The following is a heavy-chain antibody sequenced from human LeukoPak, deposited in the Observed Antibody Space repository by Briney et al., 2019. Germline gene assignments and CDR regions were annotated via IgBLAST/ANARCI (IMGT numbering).Heavy chain of an antibody. CDR1: GFTFRSYA. V-gene: IGHV3-64*01. CDR3: ARDIAVAGNWFDP. D-gene: IGHD6-19*01. J-gene: IGHJ5*02. CDR2: ISSDGGAT. Sequence: GGSLRLSCAASGFTFRSYAMDWVRQAPGKGLEYVSGISSDGGATYYANSVKGRFTISRDNSKNTLYLQMGSLRAEDTAVYYCARDIAVAGNWFDPWGQGTLVTVSS.